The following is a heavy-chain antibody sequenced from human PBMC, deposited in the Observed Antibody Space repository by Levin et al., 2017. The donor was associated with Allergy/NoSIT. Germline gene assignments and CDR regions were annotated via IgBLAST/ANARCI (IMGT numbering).Heavy chain of an antibody. J-gene: IGHJ4*02. V-gene: IGHV4-34*01. Sequence: PSETLSLTCAVSFFSFLFSSFLFLLPPPLKGLEWIGEINHSGSTNYNPSLKSRVTISVDTSKNQFSLKLSSVTAADTAVYYCARVERYYGSGSYYNKRYYFDYWGQGTLVTVSS. CDR1: FFSFLFSS. D-gene: IGHD3-10*01. CDR2: INHSGST. CDR3: ARVERYYGSGSYYNKRYYFDY.